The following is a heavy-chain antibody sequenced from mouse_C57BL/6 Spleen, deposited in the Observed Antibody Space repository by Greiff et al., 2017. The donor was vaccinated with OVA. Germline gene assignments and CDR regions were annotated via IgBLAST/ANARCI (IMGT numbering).Heavy chain of an antibody. V-gene: IGHV5-4*03. CDR1: GFTFSSYA. J-gene: IGHJ2*01. Sequence: DVMLVESGGGLVKPGGSLKLSCAASGFTFSSYAMSWVRQTPEKRLEWVATISDGGSYTYYPDNVKGRFTISRDNAKNNLYLQMSHLKSEDTAMYYCARGYGSDYFDYWGQGTTLTVSS. D-gene: IGHD1-1*01. CDR3: ARGYGSDYFDY. CDR2: ISDGGSYT.